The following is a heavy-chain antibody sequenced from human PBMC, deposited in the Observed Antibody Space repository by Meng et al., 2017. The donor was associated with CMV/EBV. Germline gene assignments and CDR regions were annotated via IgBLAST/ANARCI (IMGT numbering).Heavy chain of an antibody. CDR3: ARDLYGQTENWFDP. D-gene: IGHD3-10*01. CDR2: IYYSGST. V-gene: IGHV4-39*07. J-gene: IGHJ5*02. CDR1: GGSISSSSYY. Sequence: PGAGPGLVKPSETLSLTCTVSGGSISSSSYYWGWIRQPPGKGLEWIGSIYYSGSTYYNPSLKSRVTISVDTSKNQFSLKLSSATAADTAVYYCARDLYGQTENWFDPWGQGTLVTASS.